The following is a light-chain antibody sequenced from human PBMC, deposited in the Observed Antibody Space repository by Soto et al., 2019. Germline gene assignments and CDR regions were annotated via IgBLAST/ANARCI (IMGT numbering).Light chain of an antibody. Sequence: QSALTQPASVSGSPGQSITISCTGTSSDVGAYNYVSWYQQHPVKAPKLMIYDVSSRPSGISNRFSVSKSGNTASLTISGVQAEDEADYYCSSYASRSTVVFGGGTKMTVL. CDR3: SSYASRSTVV. CDR2: DVS. CDR1: SSDVGAYNY. J-gene: IGLJ2*01. V-gene: IGLV2-14*01.